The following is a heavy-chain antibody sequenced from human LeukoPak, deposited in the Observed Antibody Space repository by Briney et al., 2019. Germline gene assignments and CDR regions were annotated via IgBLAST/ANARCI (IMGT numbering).Heavy chain of an antibody. V-gene: IGHV3-53*01. D-gene: IGHD1-26*01. CDR1: GFTVSSNY. CDR2: SYSGGST. CDR3: AKDAVGGTAYYFDC. Sequence: PGGSLRLSCAASGFTVSSNYMSWVRQAPGQGLEWVSVSYSGGSTYYADSVRARFTISRDNSKKTPYLQMNRLRDEDTAVYYCAKDAVGGTAYYFDCWGQGTLVSVSS. J-gene: IGHJ4*02.